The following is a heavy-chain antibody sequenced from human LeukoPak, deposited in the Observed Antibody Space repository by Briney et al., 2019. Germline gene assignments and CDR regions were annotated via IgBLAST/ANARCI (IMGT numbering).Heavy chain of an antibody. D-gene: IGHD1-1*01. CDR3: ARGGTVWNFDY. V-gene: IGHV4-30-2*01. CDR1: GGSISSGGYS. CDR2: IYHSGST. Sequence: KASETLSLTCAVSGGSISSGGYSWSWIRQPPGKGLEWIGYIYHSGSTYYNPSLKSRVTISVDRSKNQFSLKLNSVTAADTAVYYCARGGTVWNFDYWGQGTLVTVSS. J-gene: IGHJ4*02.